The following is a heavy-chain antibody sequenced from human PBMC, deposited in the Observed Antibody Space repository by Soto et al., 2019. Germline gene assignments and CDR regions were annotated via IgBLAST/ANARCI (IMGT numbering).Heavy chain of an antibody. V-gene: IGHV3-23*01. CDR1: GFTFSTYA. CDR3: AKEYAGVISMITSYFDY. Sequence: GGSLRLSCAASGFTFSTYAMSWVRQAPGKGLEWVSTISGNGAYTYYADSVKGRFTISRDNSENSLSLRMNSLRADDTAVYYCAKEYAGVISMITSYFDYWGRGTLVTVSS. CDR2: ISGNGAYT. J-gene: IGHJ4*02. D-gene: IGHD3-16*01.